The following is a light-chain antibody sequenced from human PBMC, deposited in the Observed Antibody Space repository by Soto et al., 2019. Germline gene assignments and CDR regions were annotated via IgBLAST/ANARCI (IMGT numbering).Light chain of an antibody. J-gene: IGKJ1*01. V-gene: IGKV3-20*01. CDR3: QQYGRSPWT. Sequence: EIVLTQSPGTLSLSPGERVTLSCRASQSVASNYLAWYQQKPGQAPRLLIYAASGRATGFPDRFSGSGSGSDFTLTISRREPEDFAVYYCQQYGRSPWTFGQGTKVEIK. CDR1: QSVASNY. CDR2: AAS.